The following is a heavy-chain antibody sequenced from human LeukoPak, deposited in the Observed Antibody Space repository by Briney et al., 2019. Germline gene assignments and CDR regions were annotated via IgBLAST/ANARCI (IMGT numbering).Heavy chain of an antibody. J-gene: IGHJ4*02. CDR3: AVIGTYGSGSYSDY. CDR2: IYSGGST. Sequence: GGSLRLSCAASGFTVSSNYMSWVRQAPGKGLEWVSVIYSGGSTYYADSVKGRFTISRDNSKNTPYLQMNSLRAEDTAVYYCAVIGTYGSGSYSDYWGQGTLVTVSS. CDR1: GFTVSSNY. D-gene: IGHD3-10*01. V-gene: IGHV3-66*01.